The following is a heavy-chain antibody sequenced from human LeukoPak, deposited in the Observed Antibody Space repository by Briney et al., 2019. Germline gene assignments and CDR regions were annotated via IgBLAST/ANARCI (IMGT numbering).Heavy chain of an antibody. D-gene: IGHD3-10*01. CDR2: ISGSGGST. Sequence: GGSLRLSCAASGFTFSSYAMSWVRQAPGKGLEWVSAISGSGGSTYYVDSVKGRFTISRDNSKNTLYLQMNSLRAEDTAVYYCAKDPITMIRGVNNDIDYWGQETLVTVSS. CDR3: AKDPITMIRGVNNDIDY. V-gene: IGHV3-23*01. J-gene: IGHJ4*02. CDR1: GFTFSSYA.